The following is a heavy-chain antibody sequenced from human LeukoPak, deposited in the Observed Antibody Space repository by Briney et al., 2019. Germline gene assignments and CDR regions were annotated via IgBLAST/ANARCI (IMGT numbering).Heavy chain of an antibody. CDR2: IWYDGSNK. D-gene: IGHD2-21*02. CDR3: AREAYCGGDCYSSDAFDI. V-gene: IGHV3-33*01. Sequence: GRSLRLSCAASGFTFSSYGMPWVRQAPGKGLEWVAVIWYDGSNKYYADSVKGRFTISRDNSKNTLCLQMNSLRAEDTAVYYCAREAYCGGDCYSSDAFDIWGQGTVVTVSS. J-gene: IGHJ3*02. CDR1: GFTFSSYG.